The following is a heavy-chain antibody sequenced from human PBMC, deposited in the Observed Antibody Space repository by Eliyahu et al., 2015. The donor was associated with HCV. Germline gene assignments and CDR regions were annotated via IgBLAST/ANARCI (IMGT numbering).Heavy chain of an antibody. CDR1: GYTFTSYA. J-gene: IGHJ6*02. CDR2: INAGNGNT. CDR3: ARGEDCSSTSCYGYYYYGMDV. D-gene: IGHD2-2*01. Sequence: QLVQSGAEVKKPGASVKVSCKASGYTFTSYAMHWVRQAPGQRLEWMGWINAGNGNTKYSQKFQGRVTITRDTSASTAYMELSSLRSEDTAVYYCARGEDCSSTSCYGYYYYGMDVWGQGTTVTVSS. V-gene: IGHV1-3*01.